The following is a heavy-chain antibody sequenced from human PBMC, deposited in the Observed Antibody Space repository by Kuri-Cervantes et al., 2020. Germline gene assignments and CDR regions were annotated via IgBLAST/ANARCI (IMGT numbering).Heavy chain of an antibody. V-gene: IGHV3-13*01. CDR1: GFTFSSYD. CDR2: IGTAGDT. J-gene: IGHJ4*02. CDR3: AKDGGIVVAKYYFDY. Sequence: GGSLRLSCAASGFTFSSYDMHWVRQATGKGLEWVSAIGTAGDTYYPGSVKGRFTISRENAKNSLYLQMNSLRAGDTAVYYCAKDGGIVVAKYYFDYWGQGTLVTVSS. D-gene: IGHD3-22*01.